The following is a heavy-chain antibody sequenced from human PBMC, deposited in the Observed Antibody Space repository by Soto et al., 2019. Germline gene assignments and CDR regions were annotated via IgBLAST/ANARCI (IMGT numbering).Heavy chain of an antibody. V-gene: IGHV3-66*01. J-gene: IGHJ4*02. CDR1: GFTVSTKY. Sequence: EVQLVESGGGLVQPGGSLRLSCAASGFTVSTKYMSWVRQAPGKGLEWVSVIYSGGSTFYADSVRGRFTISRDNSKNPVNLHMNSLRAEDTAVYYCARDPWAADYWGQGPLVTVSA. CDR2: IYSGGST. CDR3: ARDPWAADY. D-gene: IGHD3-16*01.